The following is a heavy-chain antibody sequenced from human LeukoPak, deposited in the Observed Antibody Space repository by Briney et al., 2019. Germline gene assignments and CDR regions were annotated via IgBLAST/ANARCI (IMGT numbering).Heavy chain of an antibody. V-gene: IGHV1-18*01. CDR1: VYTFTSYG. Sequence: ASVNVSCKASVYTFTSYGISWVRQAPGQGLEWMGWISAYNGNTNYAQKLQGRVTMTTDTSTSTAYMELRSLRSDDTAVYYCARKEAVAGLFDYWGQGTLVTVSS. J-gene: IGHJ4*02. D-gene: IGHD6-19*01. CDR2: ISAYNGNT. CDR3: ARKEAVAGLFDY.